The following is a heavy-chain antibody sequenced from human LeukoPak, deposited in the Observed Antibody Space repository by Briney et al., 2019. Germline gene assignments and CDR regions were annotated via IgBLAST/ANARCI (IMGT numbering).Heavy chain of an antibody. Sequence: GGTLRLSCAASGFTFSTYGMGWVRQAPGKGLEWVSAISTGYSTYYADSVKGRFTISRDNAKNTLNLQMNSLRAEDTAVYYCARDLGQYYDTSDNWFDPWGQGTLVTVSS. V-gene: IGHV3-23*01. CDR2: ISTGYST. CDR1: GFTFSTYG. J-gene: IGHJ5*02. D-gene: IGHD3-22*01. CDR3: ARDLGQYYDTSDNWFDP.